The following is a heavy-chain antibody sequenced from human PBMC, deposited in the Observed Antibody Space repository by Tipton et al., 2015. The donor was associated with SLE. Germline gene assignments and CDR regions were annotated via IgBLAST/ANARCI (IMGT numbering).Heavy chain of an antibody. CDR3: AREGILTGGFDP. CDR1: GFPFNTYP. Sequence: SLRLSCVASGFPFNTYPMHWVRQAPGKGLEWVAIMPYDGSSESYADSVKGRFTISRDNSKNTLYLQMNSLRAEDTAVYYCAREGILTGGFDPWGQGILVTVSS. D-gene: IGHD3-9*01. J-gene: IGHJ5*02. V-gene: IGHV3-30*04. CDR2: MPYDGSSE.